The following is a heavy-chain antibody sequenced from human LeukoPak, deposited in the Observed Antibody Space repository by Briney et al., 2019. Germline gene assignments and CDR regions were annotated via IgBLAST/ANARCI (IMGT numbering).Heavy chain of an antibody. Sequence: SETLSLTCAVYGGSFSGYYWSWIRQPPGKGLEWIGEINHSGSTNYNPSLKSRVTISVDTSKNQFSLKLSSVTAADTAVYYCARARGYSYGYYSYYMDVWGKGTTVTVSS. D-gene: IGHD5-18*01. CDR1: GGSFSGYY. J-gene: IGHJ6*03. CDR3: ARARGYSYGYYSYYMDV. CDR2: INHSGST. V-gene: IGHV4-34*01.